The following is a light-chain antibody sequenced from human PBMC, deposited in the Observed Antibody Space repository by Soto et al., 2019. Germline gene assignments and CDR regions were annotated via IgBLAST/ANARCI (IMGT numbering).Light chain of an antibody. CDR2: EVS. CDR1: SGDVGGYNY. CDR3: TSYTSSDTLV. Sequence: QSALTQPASVSGSPGQSITIFCTGTSGDVGGYNYVSWYQHHPGRAPKILIYEVSSRPSWISNRFTGAKSGNTASLTISGLQTEDEADYYCTSYTSSDTLVFGTGTKVTVL. V-gene: IGLV2-14*01. J-gene: IGLJ1*01.